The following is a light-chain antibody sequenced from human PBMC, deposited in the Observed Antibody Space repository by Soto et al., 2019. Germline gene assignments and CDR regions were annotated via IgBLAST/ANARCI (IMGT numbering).Light chain of an antibody. Sequence: QSVLTQPASVSGSPGQSITISCTGTSSDVGGYNYVSWYQQHPGKAPKLMIYEVSNRPSGVSNRFSGSKSGNTASLTISGLQAEDEADYYCSSYPSSSTYVFGNGTKATV. J-gene: IGLJ1*01. CDR3: SSYPSSSTYV. V-gene: IGLV2-14*01. CDR1: SSDVGGYNY. CDR2: EVS.